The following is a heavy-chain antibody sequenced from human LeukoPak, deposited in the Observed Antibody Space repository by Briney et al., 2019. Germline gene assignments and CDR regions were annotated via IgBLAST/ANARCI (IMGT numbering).Heavy chain of an antibody. CDR1: GGSISSYY. V-gene: IGHV4-34*01. D-gene: IGHD4-17*01. J-gene: IGHJ4*02. Sequence: SETLSLTCTVSGGSISSYYWSWIRQPPGKGLEWIGEINHSGSTNYNPSLKSRVTISVDTSKNQFSLKLSSVTAADTAVYYCARAPENDYGDYGVDYWGQGTLVTVSS. CDR3: ARAPENDYGDYGVDY. CDR2: INHSGST.